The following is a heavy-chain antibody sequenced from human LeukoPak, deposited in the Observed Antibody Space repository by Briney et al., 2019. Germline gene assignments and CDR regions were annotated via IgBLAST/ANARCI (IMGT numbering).Heavy chain of an antibody. CDR1: GFTFSSYS. CDR2: ISSSGSTI. D-gene: IGHD1-14*01. V-gene: IGHV3-48*04. Sequence: PGGSLRLSCAASGFTFSSYSMNWVRQAPGKGLEWVSYISSSGSTIYYADSVKGRFTISRDNAKNSLYLQMNSLRAEDTAVYYCAREFYGRGYYYGMDVWGQGTTVTVSS. J-gene: IGHJ6*02. CDR3: AREFYGRGYYYGMDV.